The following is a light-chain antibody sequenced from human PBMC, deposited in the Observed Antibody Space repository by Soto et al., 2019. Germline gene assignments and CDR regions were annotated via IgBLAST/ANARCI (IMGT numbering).Light chain of an antibody. J-gene: IGKJ4*01. CDR3: QQYGSSPLT. V-gene: IGKV3-20*01. CDR1: QSVINDY. Sequence: DIVLTQSPGTLSLSPGDGATVSCSASQSVINDYSAWYPQKPGQAPRLLIYGASGRATGIPDRFSGSGSGTDFTLTISRLEPEAFAVYYCQQYGSSPLTFGGGTKVDIK. CDR2: GAS.